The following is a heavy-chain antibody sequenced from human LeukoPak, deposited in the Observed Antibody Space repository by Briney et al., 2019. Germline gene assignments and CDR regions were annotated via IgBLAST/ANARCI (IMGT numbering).Heavy chain of an antibody. J-gene: IGHJ6*03. Sequence: KPSETLSLTCTVSGGSISSGSYYWSWIRQPAGKGLEWIGRIYTSGSTNYNPSLKSRVTISVDTSKNQFSLKLSSVTAADTAVYYCARDQGTLTGSLYYYYYMDVWGKGTTVTISS. D-gene: IGHD3-9*01. CDR1: GGSISSGSYY. V-gene: IGHV4-61*02. CDR2: IYTSGST. CDR3: ARDQGTLTGSLYYYYYMDV.